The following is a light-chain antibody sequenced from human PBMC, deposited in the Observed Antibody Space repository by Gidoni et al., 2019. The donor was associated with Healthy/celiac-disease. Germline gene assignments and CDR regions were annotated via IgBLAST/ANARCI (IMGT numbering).Light chain of an antibody. CDR2: GKN. J-gene: IGLJ1*01. V-gene: IGLV3-19*01. CDR3: NSRDSSGNHLRV. Sequence: SSELTQDPAVSVALGQTVRITCQGDSLRSYYASWYQQKPGQAPVLVIYGKNNRPSGIPDRFSGSSSGNTASLTITGDQAEDEADYYCNSRDSSGNHLRVFGTGTKVTVL. CDR1: SLRSYY.